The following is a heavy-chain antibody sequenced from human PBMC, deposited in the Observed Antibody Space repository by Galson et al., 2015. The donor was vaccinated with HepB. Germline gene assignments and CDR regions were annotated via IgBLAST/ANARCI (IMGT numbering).Heavy chain of an antibody. J-gene: IGHJ4*02. CDR1: GGSISSNNW. V-gene: IGHV4-4*02. CDR2: IYHSGST. Sequence: SETLSLTCAVSGGSISSNNWWSWVRQPPGKGLEWIGEIYHSGSTNYNPSLKTRVTISVDKSQNQFSLKLSSVTAADTAVYYCASRPRYDRSNSYYPSFDYWGQGTLVTVSS. D-gene: IGHD3-22*01. CDR3: ASRPRYDRSNSYYPSFDY.